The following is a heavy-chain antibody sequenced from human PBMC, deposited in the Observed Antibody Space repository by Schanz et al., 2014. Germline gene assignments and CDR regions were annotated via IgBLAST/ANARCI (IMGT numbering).Heavy chain of an antibody. D-gene: IGHD4-17*01. CDR2: INGYNGHT. J-gene: IGHJ5*02. CDR3: ATLDYADSVS. CDR1: GGTFSSFG. V-gene: IGHV1-69*02. Sequence: VQLEQSGAEVKKPGSSVKVSCKASGGTFSSFGINWVRQAPGQGLEWMGWINGYNGHTLYAQKFQGRVTITADKSTTTAYMELNSLNSDDTAVYYCATLDYADSVSWGQGTLVTVSS.